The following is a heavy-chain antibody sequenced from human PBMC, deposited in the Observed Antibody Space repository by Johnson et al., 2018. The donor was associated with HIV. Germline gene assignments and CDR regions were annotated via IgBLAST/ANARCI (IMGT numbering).Heavy chain of an antibody. CDR1: GFTFSSYA. V-gene: IGHV3-64*01. Sequence: EVQLVESGGTLVQPEESLRLSCAASGFTFSSYALHWVRQAPGTGLQYVSGISPNGISTYYANSVIGRFTISRDNAKNTVFLQMRRLRADDMAVYYCARDSGGNYGAFDIWGQGTMVTVSS. CDR2: ISPNGIST. CDR3: ARDSGGNYGAFDI. D-gene: IGHD4-23*01. J-gene: IGHJ3*02.